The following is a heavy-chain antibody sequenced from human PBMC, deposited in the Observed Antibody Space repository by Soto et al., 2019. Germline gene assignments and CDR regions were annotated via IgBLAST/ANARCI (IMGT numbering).Heavy chain of an antibody. CDR2: IFYSGSI. D-gene: IGHD3-10*01. CDR1: GGSISSSSYY. Sequence: SETLSLTCTVSGGSISSSSYYWGWIRQPPGKGLEWIGYIFYSGSINYSPSLRTRVTISLDTPNNQFSLRLRSATAADTAVYYCARGSPIRATWNFDSWGRGILVTVSS. J-gene: IGHJ4*02. CDR3: ARGSPIRATWNFDS. V-gene: IGHV4-61*05.